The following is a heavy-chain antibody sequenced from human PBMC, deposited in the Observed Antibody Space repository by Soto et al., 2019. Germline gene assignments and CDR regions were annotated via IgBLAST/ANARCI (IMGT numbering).Heavy chain of an antibody. V-gene: IGHV4-34*01. Sequence: QVQLQQWGAGLLKPSETLSLNCAVTGGSLSGYYWSWIRQPPGKGLEWIGEVKDGGHTNYSPSLRGRVTISSDTSNNQFSLRLNSVTAADTGVYHCARRHEGVVATHRAPGSLVTVAS. J-gene: IGHJ4*02. CDR2: VKDGGHT. CDR1: GGSLSGYY. D-gene: IGHD5-12*01. CDR3: ARRHEGVVATH.